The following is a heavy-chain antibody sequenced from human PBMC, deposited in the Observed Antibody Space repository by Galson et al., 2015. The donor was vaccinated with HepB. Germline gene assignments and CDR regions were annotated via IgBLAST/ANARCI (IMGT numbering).Heavy chain of an antibody. V-gene: IGHV3-73*01. CDR2: IRSKATNYAA. Sequence: SLRLSCAASGFTFSGSAIHWVRQASGKGPEWIGHIRSKATNYAALYVPSLKGRFTISRDDSKNMAYLRMGSLKTDDTAVYYCVRSGDFSGYSSRWGQGTLVTVSS. CDR1: GFTFSGSA. D-gene: IGHD6-13*01. J-gene: IGHJ4*02. CDR3: VRSGDFSGYSSR.